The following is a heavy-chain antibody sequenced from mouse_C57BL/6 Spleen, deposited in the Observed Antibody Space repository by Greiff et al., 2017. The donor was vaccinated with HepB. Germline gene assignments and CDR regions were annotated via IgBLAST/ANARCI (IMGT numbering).Heavy chain of an antibody. CDR2: FWRGGST. CDR3: ARGGWLKGYFDV. CDR1: GFSLPSYG. Sequence: VKLVESGPGLVQLSQRLSIPCTVSGFSLPSYGVHWVRRSPGKGLEWLGVFWRGGSTDSNAAFISRLSISKDNSKSQVFIKMNSLQADDTAIYYCARGGWLKGYFDVWGTRTTVTV. J-gene: IGHJ1*03. V-gene: IGHV2-2*01. D-gene: IGHD2-3*01.